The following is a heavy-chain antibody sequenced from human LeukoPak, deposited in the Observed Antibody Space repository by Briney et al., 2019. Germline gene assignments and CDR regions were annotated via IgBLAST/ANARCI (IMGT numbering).Heavy chain of an antibody. D-gene: IGHD3-10*01. Sequence: AGGSLRLSCAASGFTFSSYSMNWVRQAPGKGLEWVSYISSSSSTIYYADSVKGRFTISRDNAKNSLYLQMNSLRAEDTAVYYCARDRNTMVRGAIVVFDIWGQGKMVTVSS. J-gene: IGHJ3*02. V-gene: IGHV3-48*04. CDR3: ARDRNTMVRGAIVVFDI. CDR2: ISSSSSTI. CDR1: GFTFSSYS.